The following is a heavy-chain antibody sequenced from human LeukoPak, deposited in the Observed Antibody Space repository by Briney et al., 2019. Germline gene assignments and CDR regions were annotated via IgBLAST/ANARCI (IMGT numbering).Heavy chain of an antibody. D-gene: IGHD6-6*01. V-gene: IGHV1-46*01. J-gene: IGHJ6*03. CDR2: INPSGGST. Sequence: ASVKVSCKASGYTFTSYYMHWVRQAPGQGLEWMGIINPSGGSTSYAQKFQGRVTMTRDTSTSTVYMELSSLRSEDTAVYYCARGGYSSSSGRAGDYYYYYLDVWGKGTTVTVTS. CDR3: ARGGYSSSSGRAGDYYYYYLDV. CDR1: GYTFTSYY.